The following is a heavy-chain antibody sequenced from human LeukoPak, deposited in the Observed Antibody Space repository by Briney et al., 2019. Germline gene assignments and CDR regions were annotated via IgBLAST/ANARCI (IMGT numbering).Heavy chain of an antibody. J-gene: IGHJ4*02. CDR3: ARGGRLLWFGELYQDFDY. V-gene: IGHV3-33*01. CDR2: IWYDGGNK. D-gene: IGHD3-10*01. CDR1: GFTFSSYG. Sequence: GGSLRLSCAASGFTFSSYGMHWVRQAPGKGLEWVAVIWYDGGNKYYADSVKGRFTISRDNSKNTLYLQMNSLRAEDTAVYYCARGGRLLWFGELYQDFDYWGQGTLVTVSS.